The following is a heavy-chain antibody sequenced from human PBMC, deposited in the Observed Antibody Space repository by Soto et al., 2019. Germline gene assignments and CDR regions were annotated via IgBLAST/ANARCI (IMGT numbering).Heavy chain of an antibody. CDR2: IYYSGST. CDR3: ARSSQSTVTTFAY. V-gene: IGHV4-31*03. D-gene: IGHD4-17*01. J-gene: IGHJ4*02. CDR1: GGSLSSGGYY. Sequence: SETLSLTCTVSGGSLSSGGYYWSWIRQHPGKGLEWIGYIYYSGSTYYNPSLKSRVTISVDTSKNQFSLKLSSVTAADTAVYYCARSSQSTVTTFAYWGQGTLDTVSS.